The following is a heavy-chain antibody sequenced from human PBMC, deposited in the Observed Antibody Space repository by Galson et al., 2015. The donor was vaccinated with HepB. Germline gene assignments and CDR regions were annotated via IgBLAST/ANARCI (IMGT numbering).Heavy chain of an antibody. CDR2: ISSSSSYI. J-gene: IGHJ4*02. V-gene: IGHV3-21*01. D-gene: IGHD2-21*01. Sequence: LRLSCAASGFTFSSYSMNWVRQAPGKGLEWVSSISSSSSYIYYADSVKGRFTISRDNAKNSLYLQMNSLRAEDTAVYYCARDVGGDNFDYWGQGTLVTVSS. CDR3: ARDVGGDNFDY. CDR1: GFTFSSYS.